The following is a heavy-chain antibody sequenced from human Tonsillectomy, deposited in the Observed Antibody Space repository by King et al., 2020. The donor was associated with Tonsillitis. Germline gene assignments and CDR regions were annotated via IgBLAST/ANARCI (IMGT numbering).Heavy chain of an antibody. CDR1: GFTFSSYA. Sequence: QLVQSGGGLVQPGGSLRLSCAASGFTFSSYAMHWVRQAPGKGLEYVSAISSNGDSTYYANSVRGRFTISRDNSTNTLYLQMGSLRAEDMAVYYCARVFYGDYYYFDYWGQGTLVTVSS. D-gene: IGHD4-17*01. J-gene: IGHJ4*02. CDR2: ISSNGDST. V-gene: IGHV3-64*01. CDR3: ARVFYGDYYYFDY.